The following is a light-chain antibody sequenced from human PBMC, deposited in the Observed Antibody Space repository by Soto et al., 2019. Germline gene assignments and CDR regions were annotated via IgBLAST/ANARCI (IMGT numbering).Light chain of an antibody. J-gene: IGKJ1*01. Sequence: IQMTQSPSTLSGSLGDRVTVTFLASQTISSWLAWYQQKPGKAPKLRIYKASTLKSGVPSRFSGSGSGTEFTLTISSLQPDDFATYYCQHYNSYSEAFGQGTKVDIK. CDR2: KAS. CDR1: QTISSW. CDR3: QHYNSYSEA. V-gene: IGKV1-5*03.